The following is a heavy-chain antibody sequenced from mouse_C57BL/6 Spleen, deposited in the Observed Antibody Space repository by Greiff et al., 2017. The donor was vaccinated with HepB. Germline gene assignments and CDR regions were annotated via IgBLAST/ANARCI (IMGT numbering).Heavy chain of an antibody. Sequence: ESGPGLVKPSQSLSLTCSVTGYSITSGYYWNWMRQFPGNKLEWMGNISYDGSNNYNPSLKNRISITRDTSKNQFFLKLNSVTTEDTATYYCARVEIYLLGYFDYWGQGTTLTVSS. D-gene: IGHD1-1*01. CDR3: ARVEIYLLGYFDY. J-gene: IGHJ2*01. V-gene: IGHV3-6*01. CDR1: GYSITSGYY. CDR2: ISYDGSN.